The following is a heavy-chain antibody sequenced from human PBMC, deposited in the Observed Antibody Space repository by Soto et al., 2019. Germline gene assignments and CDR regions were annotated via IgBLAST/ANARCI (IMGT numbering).Heavy chain of an antibody. CDR3: ARRRVAAGITPGFAYYGRDV. D-gene: IGHD6-13*01. CDR1: GYTFTSYG. CDR2: ISAYNGNT. J-gene: IGHJ6*02. Sequence: ASVKVSCPASGYTFTSYGISWVRQAPGQGLEWMGWISAYNGNTNYAQKLQGRVTMTTDTSTSTAYMELRSLRSDDTAVYYCARRRVAAGITPGFAYYGRDVWGQGSTVPL. V-gene: IGHV1-18*01.